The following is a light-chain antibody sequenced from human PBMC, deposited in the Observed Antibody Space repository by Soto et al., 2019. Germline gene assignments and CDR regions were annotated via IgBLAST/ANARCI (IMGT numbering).Light chain of an antibody. CDR3: QQRSNWPPRFP. V-gene: IGKV3-11*01. J-gene: IGKJ4*01. Sequence: EILFTQSRATLSLSPGERATRSCRASQSVSSYLAWYQQKPGQAPRLLIYDASNRATGIPARFSGSGSGTDFTLTIRRLETEDFAVYYCQQRSNWPPRFPLGGGHKVDLK. CDR1: QSVSSY. CDR2: DAS.